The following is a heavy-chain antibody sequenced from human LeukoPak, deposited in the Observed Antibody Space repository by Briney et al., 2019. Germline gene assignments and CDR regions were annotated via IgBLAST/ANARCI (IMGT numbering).Heavy chain of an antibody. CDR2: IRYDASYK. J-gene: IGHJ4*02. V-gene: IGHV3-30*02. CDR1: GFPFRSYA. CDR3: AKAPVTSCRGAYCYPFDS. Sequence: GGSLRLSCAASGFPFRSYAMHWVRQAPGKGLEWVAFIRYDASYKYYADSVKGRFTISRDNSKNTLYLQMNSLRAEDAAVYFCAKAPVTSCRGAYCYPFDSWGQGTLVTVSS. D-gene: IGHD2-21*01.